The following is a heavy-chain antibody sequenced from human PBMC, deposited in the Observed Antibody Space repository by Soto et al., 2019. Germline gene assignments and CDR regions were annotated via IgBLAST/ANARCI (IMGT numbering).Heavy chain of an antibody. CDR1: GFSVTANY. J-gene: IGHJ4*02. D-gene: IGHD5-12*01. CDR3: HGYGY. V-gene: IGHV3-53*01. Sequence: EVQVVESGGGLIQPGGSLRLSCEVSGFSVTANYMSWVRQAPGKGLEWVSVIYSGGSTYYIDSVKGRLSISRDISKNTLYLQMNSLRGEDTAVYYCHGYGYWGQGTLVTVSS. CDR2: IYSGGST.